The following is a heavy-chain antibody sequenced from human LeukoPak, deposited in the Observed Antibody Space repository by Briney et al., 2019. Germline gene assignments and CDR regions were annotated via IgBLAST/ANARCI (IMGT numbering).Heavy chain of an antibody. CDR2: IYTSGST. V-gene: IGHV4-61*02. D-gene: IGHD6-13*01. J-gene: IGHJ4*02. Sequence: PSQTLSLTCTVSGGSISSGSYYWSWIRQPAGKGLEWIGRIYTSGSTNYNPSLKSRVTVSVDRSKNQFSLKLSSVTAADTAVYYCARSPWAAGLDYWGQGTLVTVSS. CDR3: ARSPWAAGLDY. CDR1: GGSISSGSYY.